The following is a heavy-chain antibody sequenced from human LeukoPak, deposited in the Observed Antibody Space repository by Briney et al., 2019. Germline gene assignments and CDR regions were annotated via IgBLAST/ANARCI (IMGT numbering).Heavy chain of an antibody. Sequence: GGSLRLSCAASGFTFSSYAMSWVRQAPGKGLEWVSAISGSGGSTYCADSVKGRFTISRDNSKNTLYLQMNSLRAEDTAVYYCAKVSGYSGYGRSDYWGQGTLVTVSS. J-gene: IGHJ4*02. CDR1: GFTFSSYA. CDR3: AKVSGYSGYGRSDY. V-gene: IGHV3-23*01. D-gene: IGHD5-12*01. CDR2: ISGSGGST.